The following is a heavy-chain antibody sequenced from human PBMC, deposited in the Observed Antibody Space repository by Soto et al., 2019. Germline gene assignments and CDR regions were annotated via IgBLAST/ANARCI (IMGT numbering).Heavy chain of an antibody. D-gene: IGHD1-1*01. V-gene: IGHV3-74*01. CDR3: ARDNWNSS. Sequence: EMQLVESGGDLVQPGGSLRLSCVASGFTFSTYWMHWVRQAPGKGLVWVSRVDSGGSSTNYADSVKGRFTISRDNAKNTLYLQMSSLRAEDKGVYYCARDNWNSSWGQGTRVTVSS. J-gene: IGHJ5*02. CDR1: GFTFSTYW. CDR2: VDSGGSST.